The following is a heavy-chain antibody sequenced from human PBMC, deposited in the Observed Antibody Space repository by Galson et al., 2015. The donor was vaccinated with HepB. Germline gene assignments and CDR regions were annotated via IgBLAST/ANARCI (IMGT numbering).Heavy chain of an antibody. CDR2: TYPRDSDT. V-gene: IGHV5-51*01. Sequence: QSGAEVKKPGESLKISCAGSRDLLRNYWIGWVRQQPGKGLEWMGITYPRDSDTRYSPSFQGQITISADDSINTAYLQWSSLKVSDTAIYYCVRQVVGAANFEYWGQGTLVTVSS. J-gene: IGHJ4*02. CDR3: VRQVVGAANFEY. D-gene: IGHD2-15*01. CDR1: RDLLRNYW.